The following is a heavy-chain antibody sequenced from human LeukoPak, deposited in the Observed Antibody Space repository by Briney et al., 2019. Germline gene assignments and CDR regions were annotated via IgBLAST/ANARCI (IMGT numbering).Heavy chain of an antibody. CDR3: AKDIRSYYYGLFDP. CDR2: ISWNSGSI. J-gene: IGHJ5*02. Sequence: GGSLRLSCAASGFTFDDYAMHWVRQAPGKGLEWVSGISWNSGSIGYADSVKGRFTISRDNAKNSLYLQMNSLRAEDTALYYCAKDIRSYYYGLFDPWGQGTLVTVSS. CDR1: GFTFDDYA. D-gene: IGHD3-10*01. V-gene: IGHV3-9*01.